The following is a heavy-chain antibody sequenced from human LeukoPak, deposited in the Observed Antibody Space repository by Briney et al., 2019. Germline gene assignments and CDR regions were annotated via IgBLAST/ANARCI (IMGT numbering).Heavy chain of an antibody. J-gene: IGHJ4*02. CDR3: ARQPLYCSSTSCFDY. CDR2: IYPGDSDT. D-gene: IGHD2-2*01. CDR1: GYSFTSYW. Sequence: GESLKISCKGSGYSFTSYWIGWVRQMPGKGLERMGIIYPGDSDTRYSPSFQGQVTISADKSISTAYLQWSSLKASDTAMYYCARQPLYCSSTSCFDYWGQGTLVTVSS. V-gene: IGHV5-51*01.